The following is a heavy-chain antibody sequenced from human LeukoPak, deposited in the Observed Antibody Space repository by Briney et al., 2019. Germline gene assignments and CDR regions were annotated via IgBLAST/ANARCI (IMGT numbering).Heavy chain of an antibody. CDR2: ISSSSTYI. V-gene: IGHV3-21*01. Sequence: PGGSLRLSCAASVFTFRNYSMNWVRQAPGKGLEWVSSISSSSTYISYAELVKDRFTISRDNAENSLYLQLNGLRAEDTAVYYCASFIGPDRSGYSLVYWGQGTLVTVSS. CDR3: ASFIGPDRSGYSLVY. CDR1: VFTFRNYS. D-gene: IGHD3-22*01. J-gene: IGHJ4*02.